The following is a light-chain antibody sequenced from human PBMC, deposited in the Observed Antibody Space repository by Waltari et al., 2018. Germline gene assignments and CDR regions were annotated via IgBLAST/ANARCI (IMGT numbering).Light chain of an antibody. CDR1: SGHSSTV. Sequence: LVVTQSPSASSSLGASVKLPCTLSSGHSSTVLPGLQQRPEKGPRYLMKVNSDGSHTKGDEIPDRFSGSSSGAERYLTISSLQSEDEGDYYCQSGGHGTWVFGGGTKLTVL. V-gene: IGLV4-69*01. J-gene: IGLJ3*02. CDR3: QSGGHGTWV. CDR2: VNSDGSH.